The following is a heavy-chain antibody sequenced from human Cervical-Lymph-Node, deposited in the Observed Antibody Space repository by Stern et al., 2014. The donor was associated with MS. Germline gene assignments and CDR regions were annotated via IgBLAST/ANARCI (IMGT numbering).Heavy chain of an antibody. V-gene: IGHV4-31*03. CDR1: GGSISHSGYY. D-gene: IGHD5-12*01. CDR3: ARTELRVARIIPDFFDR. Sequence: QVQLQESGPGLVRPSQTLSLSCSVTGGSISHSGYYWSWIRQRPGKGLEWIGYIYHSGSTDQNPSLNSRAAMSVDTSKNQFSLRLNSVTAADTAVYYCARTELRVARIIPDFFDRWGQGILVTVSS. J-gene: IGHJ4*02. CDR2: IYHSGST.